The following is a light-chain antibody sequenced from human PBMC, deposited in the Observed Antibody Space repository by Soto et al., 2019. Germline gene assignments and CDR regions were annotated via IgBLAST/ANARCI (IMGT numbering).Light chain of an antibody. CDR3: QTWDTGIGEV. J-gene: IGLJ2*01. Sequence: QSVLTQSPSASASLGASVKLICTLSSGHSTYAIAWHQQQPEKGPRYLMNLNSDGRHSKGDGIPDRFSGSTSGAERYLTISSLQSEDEADYYCQTWDTGIGEVFGAGTKLTVL. CDR2: LNSDGRH. V-gene: IGLV4-69*02. CDR1: SGHSTYA.